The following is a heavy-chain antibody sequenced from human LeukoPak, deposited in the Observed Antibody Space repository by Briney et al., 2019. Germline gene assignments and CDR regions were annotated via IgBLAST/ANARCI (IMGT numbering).Heavy chain of an antibody. CDR2: IYSSGST. D-gene: IGHD4-17*01. CDR1: GGSISSYY. Sequence: PSKTLSLTCTVSGGSISSYYWSWIRQPAGKGLEWIGRIYSSGSTNYNPSLKSRVTMSVDTSKNQFSLKLSSVTAADTAVYYCARGATVTPSYYYYGMDVWGQGTTVTVSS. CDR3: ARGATVTPSYYYYGMDV. J-gene: IGHJ6*02. V-gene: IGHV4-4*07.